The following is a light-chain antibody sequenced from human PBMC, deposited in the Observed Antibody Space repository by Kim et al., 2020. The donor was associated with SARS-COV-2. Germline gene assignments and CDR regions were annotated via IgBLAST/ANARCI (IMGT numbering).Light chain of an antibody. Sequence: SPGEEAILSCRARQRVSSNYLAWYQQRPGQAPRLLVYSSSSRATGIPDRFSGSGSGTDFTLTISRLEPEDFAVYYCQQSGSAPWTLGQGTKVDIK. J-gene: IGKJ1*01. CDR1: QRVSSNY. CDR2: SSS. CDR3: QQSGSAPWT. V-gene: IGKV3-20*01.